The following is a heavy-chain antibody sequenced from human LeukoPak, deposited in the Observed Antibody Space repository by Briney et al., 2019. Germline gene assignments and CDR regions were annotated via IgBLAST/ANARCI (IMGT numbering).Heavy chain of an antibody. D-gene: IGHD3-10*01. J-gene: IGHJ4*02. CDR3: ARDVIWFGNGGFDY. V-gene: IGHV3-7*01. CDR2: IKQDGSEG. Sequence: GGSLRLSCAASGFTFSSYAMSWVRQAPGKGLEWVANIKQDGSEGSYVDSVKGRFTISRDNAKNSLYLQMNSLRAEDTAVYYCARDVIWFGNGGFDYWGQGTLVTVSS. CDR1: GFTFSSYA.